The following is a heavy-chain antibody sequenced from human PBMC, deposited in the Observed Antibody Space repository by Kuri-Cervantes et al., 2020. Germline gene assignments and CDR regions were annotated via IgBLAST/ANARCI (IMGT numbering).Heavy chain of an antibody. CDR3: ARGAVAGMGEWFDP. V-gene: IGHV3-21*01. J-gene: IGHJ5*02. D-gene: IGHD6-19*01. CDR1: GFTFSSYS. CDR2: ISSSSYI. Sequence: LSLTCAASGFTFSSYSMNWVRQAPGKGLEWVSSISSSSYIYYADSVKGRFTISRDNAKNSLYLQMNSLRAEDTAVYYCARGAVAGMGEWFDPWGQGTLVTVSS.